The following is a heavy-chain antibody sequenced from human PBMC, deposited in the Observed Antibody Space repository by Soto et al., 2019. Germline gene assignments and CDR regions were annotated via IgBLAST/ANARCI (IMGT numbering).Heavy chain of an antibody. CDR2: INPNSGGT. V-gene: IGHV1-2*02. Sequence: ASVKVSCKTSGYTFTDHYMHWVRQAPGQGLEWMGWINPNSGGTNYAQKFQGRVTMTRDTSISTAYMELSRLRSDDTAMYYCASCTNGACFLYGMDVWGQGTTVTV. D-gene: IGHD2-8*01. CDR3: ASCTNGACFLYGMDV. J-gene: IGHJ6*02. CDR1: GYTFTDHY.